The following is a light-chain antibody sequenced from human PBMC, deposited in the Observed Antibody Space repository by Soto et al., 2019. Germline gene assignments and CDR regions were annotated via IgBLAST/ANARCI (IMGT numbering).Light chain of an antibody. J-gene: IGLJ1*01. CDR2: EVT. V-gene: IGLV2-14*01. CDR3: LSFTSSFTYI. CDR1: SIDVGGYNY. Sequence: ALTQPASVSGSPGQSITISCTGTSIDVGGYNYVSWYQHHPGKAPKLMIYEVTNRPSGVSIRFSGSKSGTTASLTISGLQAEDEADYYCLSFTSSFTYIFXTGTKVTVL.